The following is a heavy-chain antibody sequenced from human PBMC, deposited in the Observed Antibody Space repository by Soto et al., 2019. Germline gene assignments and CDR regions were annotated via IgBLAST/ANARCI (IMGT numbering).Heavy chain of an antibody. CDR2: INAGNGNT. Sequence: GASVKVSCKASGYTFTSYAMHWVRQAPGQRLEWMGWINAGNGNTKYSQKFQGRVTITRDTSASTAYMELSSLRSEDTAVYYCAREVGRIGSGSPSAPWFDPWGQGTLVTVS. V-gene: IGHV1-3*01. J-gene: IGHJ5*02. CDR3: AREVGRIGSGSPSAPWFDP. D-gene: IGHD3-10*01. CDR1: GYTFTSYA.